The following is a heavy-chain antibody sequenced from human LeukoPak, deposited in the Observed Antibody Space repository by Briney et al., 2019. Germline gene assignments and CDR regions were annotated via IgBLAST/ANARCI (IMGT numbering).Heavy chain of an antibody. Sequence: GRSLRLSCAASGFTFSTYVIHWVRQAPGKGLEWVAVIWSDGSSKHYADSVKGRFTISRDNSKNTLYLQMSSLRAEDTALYYCARGQPPSYYDMDVWGQGTTVTVSS. CDR1: GFTFSTYV. J-gene: IGHJ6*02. CDR2: IWSDGSSK. CDR3: ARGQPPSYYDMDV. V-gene: IGHV3-33*01. D-gene: IGHD6-13*01.